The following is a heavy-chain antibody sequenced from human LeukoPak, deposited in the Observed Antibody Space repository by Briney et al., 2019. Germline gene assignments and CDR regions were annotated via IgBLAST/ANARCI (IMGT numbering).Heavy chain of an antibody. V-gene: IGHV4-31*03. J-gene: IGHJ4*02. CDR2: IYYSGTT. D-gene: IGHD3-22*01. CDR3: ARGGYDSTGYSVYYFDF. CDR1: GGSINSGGYY. Sequence: PSQTLSLTCTVSGGSINSGGYYWTWIRQHPEKGLERIGFIYYSGTTYYNPSLKSRVTISIDTSKNQFSLNLSSVTAADTAVYYCARGGYDSTGYSVYYFDFWGQGTLVTVSS.